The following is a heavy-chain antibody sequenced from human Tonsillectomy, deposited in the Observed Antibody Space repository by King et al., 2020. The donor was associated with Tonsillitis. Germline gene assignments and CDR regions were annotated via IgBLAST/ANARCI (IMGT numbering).Heavy chain of an antibody. J-gene: IGHJ4*02. CDR1: GGSISSYY. V-gene: IGHV4-59*01. Sequence: MQLQESGPGLVKPSETLSLTCTVSGGSISSYYWSWIRQPPGKGLEWIGYIYYSGSTNYNPSLKSRVTISVDTSKNQFSLKLSSVTAADTAVYYCAGEQNYYDSSGYYRGGFDYWGQGTLVTVSS. CDR2: IYYSGST. CDR3: AGEQNYYDSSGYYRGGFDY. D-gene: IGHD3-22*01.